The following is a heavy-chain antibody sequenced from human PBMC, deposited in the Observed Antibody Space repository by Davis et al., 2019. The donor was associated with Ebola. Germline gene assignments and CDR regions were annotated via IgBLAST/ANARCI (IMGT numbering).Heavy chain of an antibody. D-gene: IGHD3-9*01. Sequence: GGSLRLSCAASGFTVNTYFMSWVRQAPGKGLEWVSVIYSGGDTYYADSVMGRFTISRDTSKNTLFLQMNSLRAEDSAVYYCTRNPYDWASLDYWGQGTLVTVSS. J-gene: IGHJ4*02. CDR2: IYSGGDT. CDR3: TRNPYDWASLDY. V-gene: IGHV3-66*01. CDR1: GFTVNTYF.